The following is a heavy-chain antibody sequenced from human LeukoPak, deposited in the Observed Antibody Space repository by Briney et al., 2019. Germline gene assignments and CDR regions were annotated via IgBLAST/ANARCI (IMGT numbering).Heavy chain of an antibody. Sequence: GASVKVSCKASGYTCSGYYMHWVRQAPGQGLEWMGWINPNSGGTKYVQKCQGRVTMTRDTSISTAYMELSRLRSDDTAVYYCASGSLASYFDHWGQGTLVTVSS. CDR3: ASGSLASYFDH. D-gene: IGHD3-16*01. J-gene: IGHJ4*02. CDR1: GYTCSGYY. V-gene: IGHV1-2*02. CDR2: INPNSGGT.